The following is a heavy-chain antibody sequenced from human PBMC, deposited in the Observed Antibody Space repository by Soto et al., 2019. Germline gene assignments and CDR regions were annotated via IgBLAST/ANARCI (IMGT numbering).Heavy chain of an antibody. CDR2: ISWNSGSI. J-gene: IGHJ3*02. CDR3: AKDTDFWSRGAFDI. V-gene: IGHV3-9*01. Sequence: EVQLVESGGGLVQPGRSLRLSCAASGFTFDDYAMHWVRQAPGKGLEWVSGISWNSGSIGYTDSVKGRFTISRDNAKNSLYLQMNSLRAEDTALYYCAKDTDFWSRGAFDIWGQGTMVTVSS. D-gene: IGHD3-3*01. CDR1: GFTFDDYA.